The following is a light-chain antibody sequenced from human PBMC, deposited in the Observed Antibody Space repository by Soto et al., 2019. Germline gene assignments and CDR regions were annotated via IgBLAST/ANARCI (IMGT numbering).Light chain of an antibody. CDR2: KIS. CDR1: QTLVHGDGNTY. J-gene: IGKJ5*01. Sequence: DIVMTQTPLSSPVTLGQPASISCRSSQTLVHGDGNTYLSWLHQRPGQPPRLLIYKISNRCSGVPDRLSGSGAGTDFTLKISRVEAEDVGVYYCMQATQFPQITFGQGTRLEI. CDR3: MQATQFPQIT. V-gene: IGKV2-24*01.